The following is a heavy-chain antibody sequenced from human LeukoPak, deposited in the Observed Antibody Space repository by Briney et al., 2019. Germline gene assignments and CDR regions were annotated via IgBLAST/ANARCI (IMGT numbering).Heavy chain of an antibody. CDR1: GFTFENYG. J-gene: IGHJ6*03. D-gene: IGHD2-15*01. Sequence: GGSLRLSCAASGFTFENYGMSWVRQVPGKGLEWVSSINWNGGSTGYADSVKGRFTISRDNARNSLYLQMNSLGVEDTALYHCAREGIDCSGGSCYSPPHFYMDVWGKGTTVTVSS. CDR3: AREGIDCSGGSCYSPPHFYMDV. V-gene: IGHV3-20*01. CDR2: INWNGGST.